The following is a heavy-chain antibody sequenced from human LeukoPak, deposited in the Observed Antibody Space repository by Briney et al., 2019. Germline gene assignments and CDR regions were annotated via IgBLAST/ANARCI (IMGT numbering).Heavy chain of an antibody. CDR1: GGSISSYY. CDR2: IYYSGST. J-gene: IGHJ4*02. CDR3: ARQGVPYYGSGSYYLDY. D-gene: IGHD3-10*01. Sequence: PSETLSLTCTVSGGSISSYYWSWIRQSPGKGLEWIGYIYYSGSTNYNPSLKSRVTISVDTSKNQFSLKLSSVTAADTAVYYCARQGVPYYGSGSYYLDYWGQGTLVTVSS. V-gene: IGHV4-59*08.